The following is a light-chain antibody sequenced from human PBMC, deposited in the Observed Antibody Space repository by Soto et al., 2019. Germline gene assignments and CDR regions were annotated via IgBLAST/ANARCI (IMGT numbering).Light chain of an antibody. V-gene: IGKV3-20*01. J-gene: IGKJ4*01. CDR3: QQYGSTPRT. CDR2: GAS. CDR1: QSISNY. Sequence: EIVLTQSPATLSLSPGERATLSCRASQSISNYLAWLQQRPGQAPRLLIYGASTRASGIPDRFSGSGSGTDLTLIISRLEPEDFAVYYWQQYGSTPRTFGGGTNVEIK.